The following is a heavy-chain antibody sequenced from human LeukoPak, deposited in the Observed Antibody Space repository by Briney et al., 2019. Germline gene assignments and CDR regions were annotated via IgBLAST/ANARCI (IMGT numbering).Heavy chain of an antibody. Sequence: SQTLSLTCTVSGVSMNYYFWNWIRQPAGEGLQWIGRIHSSGTTNYNPSLKSRVTMSIDMSKNQFSLRLTSVTAADTAVYYCTSHYHYGSGSYQPFDSWGQGTLVTVSS. CDR3: TSHYHYGSGSYQPFDS. CDR1: GVSMNYYF. V-gene: IGHV4-4*07. J-gene: IGHJ4*02. CDR2: IHSSGTT. D-gene: IGHD3-10*01.